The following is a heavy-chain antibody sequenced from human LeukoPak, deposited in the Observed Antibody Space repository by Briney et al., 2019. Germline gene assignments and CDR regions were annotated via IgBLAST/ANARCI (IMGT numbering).Heavy chain of an antibody. CDR3: ARDLGSFYFDY. J-gene: IGHJ4*02. Sequence: GGSLRLSCAASGFTFSSYSMNWVRQAPGKGLEWVANIKKDGSEKYYVDSVKGRFTISRDNAKNSLYLQMNSLRAEDTAIYYCARDLGSFYFDYWGQGTLVTVSS. CDR1: GFTFSSYS. V-gene: IGHV3-7*01. D-gene: IGHD6-25*01. CDR2: IKKDGSEK.